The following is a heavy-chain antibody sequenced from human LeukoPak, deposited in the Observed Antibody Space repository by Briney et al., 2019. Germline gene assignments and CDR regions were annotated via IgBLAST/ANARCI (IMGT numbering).Heavy chain of an antibody. Sequence: SETLSLTCAVYGGSFSGYYLSWIRQPPGKGLEWTGKINHSGSTNYSPSLKSRVTISVDTFKNQFSLTLSSVTAADTGVYYCATLAVAGPYWGQGTLVTVSS. CDR1: GGSFSGYY. CDR3: ATLAVAGPY. J-gene: IGHJ4*02. V-gene: IGHV4-34*01. CDR2: INHSGST. D-gene: IGHD6-19*01.